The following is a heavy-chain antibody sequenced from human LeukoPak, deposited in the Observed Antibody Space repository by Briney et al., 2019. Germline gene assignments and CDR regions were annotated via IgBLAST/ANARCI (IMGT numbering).Heavy chain of an antibody. J-gene: IGHJ4*02. CDR2: ISAYNGNT. CDR3: ARGGSEDTIFGVVTYDLRLDWNDGNFDY. D-gene: IGHD3-3*01. Sequence: GASVKVSCKASGYTFTSYGISWVRQAPGQGLEWMGWISAYNGNTNYAQKLQGRVTMTTDTSTSTAYMELRSLRSDDTAVYYCARGGSEDTIFGVVTYDLRLDWNDGNFDYWGQGTLVTVSS. CDR1: GYTFTSYG. V-gene: IGHV1-18*01.